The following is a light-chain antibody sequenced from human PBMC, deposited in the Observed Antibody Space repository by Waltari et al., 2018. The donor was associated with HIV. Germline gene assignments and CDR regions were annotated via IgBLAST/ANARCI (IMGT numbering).Light chain of an antibody. Sequence: IRLTQPPSSFSSSTGDRVNITCRASDHLSSYLACYQQKPEKAPKFLIHDASTLQSGVPVRYSGSGSGTDFTLTISCLQSEDFATYFCQHYYTYPMIFGPGTKVDIK. CDR3: QHYYTYPMI. V-gene: IGKV1-8*01. CDR2: DAS. CDR1: DHLSSY. J-gene: IGKJ3*01.